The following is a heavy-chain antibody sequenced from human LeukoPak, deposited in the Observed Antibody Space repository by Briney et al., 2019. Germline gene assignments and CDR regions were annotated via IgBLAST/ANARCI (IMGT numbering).Heavy chain of an antibody. Sequence: GGSLRLSCTVSGFAFSGYAMSWVRQAPGKGPEWVSSIGARGDVTYSADSVKGRFTISRDNSKRTLFLQMNSLRAKDTAVYYCAKVHYTASFPGSFPGRNYFDSWGQGSLVTVSS. J-gene: IGHJ4*02. CDR2: IGARGDVT. D-gene: IGHD1-26*01. V-gene: IGHV3-23*01. CDR1: GFAFSGYA. CDR3: AKVHYTASFPGSFPGRNYFDS.